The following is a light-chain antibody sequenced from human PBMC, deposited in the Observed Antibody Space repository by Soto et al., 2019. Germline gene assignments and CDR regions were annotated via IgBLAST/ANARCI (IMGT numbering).Light chain of an antibody. CDR2: GAS. Sequence: DIQLTQSPSFLSASVGDRVTITCRASQGISSYLAWYQQKPGKAPKLLIYGASTLQSGVPSRFSGSGSGTELTLTISSLQPEDFATYYCQQLNSYAITFGQGTRLEIK. J-gene: IGKJ5*01. V-gene: IGKV1-9*01. CDR3: QQLNSYAIT. CDR1: QGISSY.